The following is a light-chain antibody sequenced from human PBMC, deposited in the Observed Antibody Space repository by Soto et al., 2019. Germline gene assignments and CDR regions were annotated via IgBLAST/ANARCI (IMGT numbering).Light chain of an antibody. Sequence: EIVLTQSPGTLSLSPGERATLSCRASQTVSRSYVTWYQQKPGQPPRLLIYGASSRATGIPDRFSGSASGTDFTITISRLEPADFAVYYCQQYGSSPRTFGQGTKVEIK. CDR1: QTVSRSY. CDR3: QQYGSSPRT. CDR2: GAS. V-gene: IGKV3-20*01. J-gene: IGKJ1*01.